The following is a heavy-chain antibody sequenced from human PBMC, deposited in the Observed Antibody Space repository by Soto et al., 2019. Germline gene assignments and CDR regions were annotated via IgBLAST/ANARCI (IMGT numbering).Heavy chain of an antibody. J-gene: IGHJ4*02. CDR1: GYTFTSYA. D-gene: IGHD3-16*02. Sequence: GASVEVSCKASGYTFTSYAMHWVRQAPGQRLEWMGWINAGNGNTKYSQKFQGRVTITRDTSASTAYMELSSLRSEDTAVYYCARDLSIRGSYLCQWGQGTLVTVSS. CDR3: ARDLSIRGSYLCQ. CDR2: INAGNGNT. V-gene: IGHV1-3*01.